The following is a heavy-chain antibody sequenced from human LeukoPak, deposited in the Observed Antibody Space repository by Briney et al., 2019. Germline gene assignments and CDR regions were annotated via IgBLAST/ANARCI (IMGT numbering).Heavy chain of an antibody. CDR1: GGSISSYY. CDR2: IYTSGST. CDR3: ASYYCGGDCTDAFDI. V-gene: IGHV4-4*07. J-gene: IGHJ3*02. Sequence: SETLSLTCTVSGGSISSYYWSWIRQPAGKGLEWIGRIYTSGSTNYNPSLKSRVTMSVDTSKNQFSLKLSSVTAADTAVYYCASYYCGGDCTDAFDIWGQGTMVTVSS. D-gene: IGHD2-21*02.